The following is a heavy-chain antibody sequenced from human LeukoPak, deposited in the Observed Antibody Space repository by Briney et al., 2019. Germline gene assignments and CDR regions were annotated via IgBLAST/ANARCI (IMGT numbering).Heavy chain of an antibody. J-gene: IGHJ4*02. V-gene: IGHV4-34*01. CDR3: ARIRQYYDILTGYLVDY. Sequence: SETLSLTCAVYGGSFSGYYWSWIRQPPGKGLEWIGEINHSGSTNYNPSLKSRVTISVDTSKNQFSLKLSSVTAADTAVYYCARIRQYYDILTGYLVDYWGQGILVTVSS. CDR1: GGSFSGYY. CDR2: INHSGST. D-gene: IGHD3-9*01.